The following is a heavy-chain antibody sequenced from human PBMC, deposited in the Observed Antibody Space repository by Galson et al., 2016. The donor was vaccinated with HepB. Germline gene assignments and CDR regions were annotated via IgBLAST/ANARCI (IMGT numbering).Heavy chain of an antibody. CDR3: ARFIASPWNDYYYYGMDV. J-gene: IGHJ6*04. V-gene: IGHV1-18*01. CDR2: ISAYSGNT. CDR1: GYTFTNNG. Sequence: SVKVSCKASGYTFTNNGISWVRQAPGQGPEWMAWISAYSGNTNYAQKLLDRVTLTKDTSASTVYMELRSLRAEDTAVYYCARFIASPWNDYYYYGMDVWGKGTTVTVSS. D-gene: IGHD1-1*01.